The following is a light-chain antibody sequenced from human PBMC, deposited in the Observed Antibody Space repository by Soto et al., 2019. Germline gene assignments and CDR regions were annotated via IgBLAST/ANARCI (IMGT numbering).Light chain of an antibody. CDR3: QKYHSAALT. J-gene: IGKJ4*01. Sequence: QITQSPSSLSAFLEYRVTITCRPSQGIAPYLASFQQKPGKGPKLLVYATSTLQSGVPSRFSGSGYGTDFTLPINSLQPEDVGTSYCQKYHSAALTFGGGTKV. CDR2: ATS. CDR1: QGIAPY. V-gene: IGKV1-27*01.